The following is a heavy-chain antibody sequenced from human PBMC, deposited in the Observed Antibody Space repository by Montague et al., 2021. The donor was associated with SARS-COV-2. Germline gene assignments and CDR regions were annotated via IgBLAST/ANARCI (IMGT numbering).Heavy chain of an antibody. D-gene: IGHD5-24*01. Sequence: SETLSLTCAVYGGSFSVYYWSWLRQSPRSGLEWISEISQSGTAHYNPSLESRVSISIDTSRNQFTLKLSSVTAADTAMYYCARHSRRWLQLIAPFFDYWGQGTLVTVSS. CDR3: ARHSRRWLQLIAPFFDY. CDR1: GGSFSVYY. CDR2: ISQSGTA. J-gene: IGHJ4*02. V-gene: IGHV4-34*01.